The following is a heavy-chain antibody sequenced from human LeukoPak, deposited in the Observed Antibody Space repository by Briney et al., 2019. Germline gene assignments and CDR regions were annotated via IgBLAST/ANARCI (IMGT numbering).Heavy chain of an antibody. J-gene: IGHJ4*02. CDR1: GGSISSGGYS. D-gene: IGHD1-26*01. CDR3: ARGRGSYYDPYLDY. Sequence: SETLSLTCAVSGGSISSGGYSWSWIRQPPGKGLEWIGYIYYSGSTYYNPSLKSRVTISVDTSKNQFSLKQSSVTAADTAVYYCARGRGSYYDPYLDYWGQGTLVTVSS. V-gene: IGHV4-30-4*07. CDR2: IYYSGST.